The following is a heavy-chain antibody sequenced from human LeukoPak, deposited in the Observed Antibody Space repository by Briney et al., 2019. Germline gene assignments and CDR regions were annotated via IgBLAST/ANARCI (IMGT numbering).Heavy chain of an antibody. CDR1: GFTFSSYG. CDR2: ISYDGSNK. D-gene: IGHD3-3*01. V-gene: IGHV3-30*19. CDR3: ARPNNYDFWSGYQDAFDT. J-gene: IGHJ3*02. Sequence: GGSLRLSCAASGFTFSSYGMHWVRQAPGKGLEWVAVISYDGSNKYYADSVKGRFTISRDNSKNTLYLQMNSLRAEDTAVYYCARPNNYDFWSGYQDAFDTWGQGTMVTVSS.